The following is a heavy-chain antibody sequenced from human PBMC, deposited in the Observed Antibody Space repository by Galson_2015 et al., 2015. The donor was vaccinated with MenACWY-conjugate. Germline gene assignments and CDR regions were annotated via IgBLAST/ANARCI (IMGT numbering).Heavy chain of an antibody. Sequence: SVKVSCKASGYTFTDYYIHWVRQAPGQGLQWMGWINPNSGATNYAQNFQGRVTMTEDTSTDTAYMELSSLRSEDTAVYYCATPLWVGELSGGRTFDYWGRGTLVTVSS. D-gene: IGHD3-10*01. CDR3: ATPLWVGELSGGRTFDY. J-gene: IGHJ4*02. CDR1: GYTFTDYY. V-gene: IGHV1-2*02. CDR2: INPNSGAT.